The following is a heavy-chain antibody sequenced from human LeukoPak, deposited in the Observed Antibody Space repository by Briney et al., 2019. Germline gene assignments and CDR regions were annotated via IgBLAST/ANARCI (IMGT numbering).Heavy chain of an antibody. CDR3: ARALAVAGTGGHY. J-gene: IGHJ4*02. V-gene: IGHV3-74*01. Sequence: PGGSLRLSCAASGLTFSSHWMHWVRQAPGKGLVWVSRITNDGSSTTYADSVKGRFTISRDNAKNMLYLQVNSLRAADTAVYYCARALAVAGTGGHYWGQGTLVTVSS. CDR1: GLTFSSHW. CDR2: ITNDGSST. D-gene: IGHD6-19*01.